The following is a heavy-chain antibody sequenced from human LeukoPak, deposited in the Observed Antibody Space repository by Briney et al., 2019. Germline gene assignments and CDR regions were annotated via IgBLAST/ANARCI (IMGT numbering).Heavy chain of an antibody. J-gene: IGHJ4*02. D-gene: IGHD6-13*01. CDR2: IKQDGSEK. CDR1: GFTFSSYW. CDR3: ARVGIAAREYFDY. V-gene: IGHV3-7*01. Sequence: PGGSLRLSCAASGFTFSSYWMSWVRQAPGKGLEWVANIKQDGSEKYYVDSVKGRFTISRDNAKNSLYLQMNSLRAEDTAVYYCARVGIAAREYFDYWGQGTLVTVSS.